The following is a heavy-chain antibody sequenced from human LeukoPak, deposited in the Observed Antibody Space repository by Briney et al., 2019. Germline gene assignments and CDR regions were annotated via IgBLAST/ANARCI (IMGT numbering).Heavy chain of an antibody. J-gene: IGHJ5*02. CDR2: INHSGSA. D-gene: IGHD3-10*01. CDR3: ARGRLYYYGSWSYFTP. CDR1: GGSFSGYY. Sequence: SETLSLTCAVYGGSFSGYYWSWIRQPPGKGLEWIGEINHSGSANYNPSLKSRVTISVDTSKNQFPLKLSSVTAADTAVYYCARGRLYYYGSWSYFTPWGQGTLVTVSA. V-gene: IGHV4-34*01.